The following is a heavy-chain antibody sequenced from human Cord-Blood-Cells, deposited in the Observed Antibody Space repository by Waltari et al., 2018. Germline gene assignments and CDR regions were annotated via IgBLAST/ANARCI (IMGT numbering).Heavy chain of an antibody. J-gene: IGHJ4*02. CDR2: INHSGST. CDR3: ASFEY. V-gene: IGHV4-34*01. Sequence: QVQLQQWGAGLLKPSETLSLTCAVYGGSFGGYYWSWIRQPPGKGLEWIGEINHSGSTNYNPSLKSRVTISVDTSKNQFSLKLSSVTAADTAVYYCASFEYWGQGTLVTVSS. CDR1: GGSFGGYY.